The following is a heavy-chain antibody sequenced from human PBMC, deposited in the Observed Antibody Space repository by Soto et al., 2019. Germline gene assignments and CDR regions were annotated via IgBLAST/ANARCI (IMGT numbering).Heavy chain of an antibody. V-gene: IGHV3-30-3*01. J-gene: IGHJ6*02. Sequence: QVQLVESGGGVVQPGRSLRLSCAASGFTFSSYAMHWVRQAPGKGLEWVAVISYDGSNKYYADSVKGRFTISRDNSKNTLYLKMTSLRAEDTAVYYCARSGIAAANHYYYGMDVWGQGTTVTVSS. D-gene: IGHD6-13*01. CDR1: GFTFSSYA. CDR2: ISYDGSNK. CDR3: ARSGIAAANHYYYGMDV.